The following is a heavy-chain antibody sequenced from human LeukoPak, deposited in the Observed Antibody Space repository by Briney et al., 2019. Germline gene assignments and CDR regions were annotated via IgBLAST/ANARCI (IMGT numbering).Heavy chain of an antibody. V-gene: IGHV4-4*07. CDR1: GGSISSYF. J-gene: IGHJ4*02. D-gene: IGHD6-19*01. CDR2: IYASGST. CDR3: ARGDSSGWPYFDY. Sequence: SETLSLTCTVSGGSISSYFWSWIRQPAGKGLEWIGRIYASGSTYQNPSLRSRVTMSVDTSKNQFSLKLSSVTAADTAVYYCARGDSSGWPYFDYWGQGTLVTVSS.